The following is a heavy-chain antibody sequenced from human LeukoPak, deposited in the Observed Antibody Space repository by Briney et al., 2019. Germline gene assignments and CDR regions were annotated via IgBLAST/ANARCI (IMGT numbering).Heavy chain of an antibody. Sequence: PGGSLRLSCAASGFTFSSYSMNWVRQAPGKGLEWVSSISSSSSYIYYADSVKGRFTISRDNAKNSLYLQMNSLRAEDTAVYYCARDELELLWGGNPSDNNWFDPWGQGTLVTVSS. CDR2: ISSSSSYI. D-gene: IGHD1-7*01. CDR3: ARDELELLWGGNPSDNNWFDP. V-gene: IGHV3-21*01. J-gene: IGHJ5*02. CDR1: GFTFSSYS.